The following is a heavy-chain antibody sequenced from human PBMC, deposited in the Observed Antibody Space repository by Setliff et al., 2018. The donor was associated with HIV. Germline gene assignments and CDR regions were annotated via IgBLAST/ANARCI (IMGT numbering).Heavy chain of an antibody. J-gene: IGHJ3*02. D-gene: IGHD3-22*01. CDR1: GFTFSDYY. V-gene: IGHV3-11*04. Sequence: PGGSLRLSCAGSGSGGSGFTFSDYYMSWVRQAPGKGLEWLSYISSSGTTTYYADSVRGRFTISRDNAKNSVLLQMNSLRVEDTAVYYCARENYYYESTGKYHLGAFDIWGQGTMVTVSS. CDR2: ISSSGTTT. CDR3: ARENYYYESTGKYHLGAFDI.